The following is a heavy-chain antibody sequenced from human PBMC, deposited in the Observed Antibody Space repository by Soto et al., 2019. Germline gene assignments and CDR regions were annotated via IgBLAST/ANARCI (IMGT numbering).Heavy chain of an antibody. CDR1: GDSVSSNSAA. Sequence: PSQTLSLTCAISGDSVSSNSAAWNWIRQSPSRGLEWLGRTYYRSKWYNDYAVSVKSRITINPDTSKNQFSLQLNSVTPEDTAVYYCARVVLYSSGWYGRGNYYYYGMDVWGQGTTVTVSS. V-gene: IGHV6-1*01. D-gene: IGHD6-19*01. CDR2: TYYRSKWYN. J-gene: IGHJ6*02. CDR3: ARVVLYSSGWYGRGNYYYYGMDV.